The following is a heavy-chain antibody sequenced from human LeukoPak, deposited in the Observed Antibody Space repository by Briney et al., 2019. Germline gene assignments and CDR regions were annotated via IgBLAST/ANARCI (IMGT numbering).Heavy chain of an antibody. Sequence: GGSLRLSCAASGFTFSSYGMHWVRQALGKGLEWVAFIRYDGSNKYYADSVKGRFTISRDNSKNTLYLQMNSLRAEDTAVYYCAKGVSHSSGRYMDVWGKGTTVTVSS. CDR3: AKGVSHSSGRYMDV. D-gene: IGHD3-10*01. CDR1: GFTFSSYG. CDR2: IRYDGSNK. J-gene: IGHJ6*03. V-gene: IGHV3-30*02.